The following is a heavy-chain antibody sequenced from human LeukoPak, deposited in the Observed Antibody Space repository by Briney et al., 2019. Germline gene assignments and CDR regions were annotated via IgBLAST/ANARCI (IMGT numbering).Heavy chain of an antibody. D-gene: IGHD2-15*01. Sequence: GGSLRLSCAASGFTFSSYEMNWVRQAPGKGLKGVSYISSSGSTIYYADSVKGRFTISRDNAKNSLYLQMNSLRAEDTAVYYCARDRAHCSGGSCYGYMDVWGTGTTVTVSS. CDR3: ARDRAHCSGGSCYGYMDV. J-gene: IGHJ6*03. CDR2: ISSSGSTI. CDR1: GFTFSSYE. V-gene: IGHV3-48*03.